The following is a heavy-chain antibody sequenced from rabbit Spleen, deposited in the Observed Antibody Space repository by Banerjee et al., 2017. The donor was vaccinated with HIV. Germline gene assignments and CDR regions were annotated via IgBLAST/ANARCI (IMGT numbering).Heavy chain of an antibody. V-gene: IGHV1S40*01. J-gene: IGHJ4*01. CDR3: ARDAGSGDYIDGYFNL. D-gene: IGHD8-1*01. Sequence: QSLEESGGDLVKPGASLTLTCMSSGVSFSDSSYMCWVRQAPGKGLEWIACIDSGSSGFTYFASWAKGRFTISKTSSTTVTLQMTSLTVADTGTYFCARDAGSGDYIDGYFNLWGQGTLVTVS. CDR2: IDSGSSGFT. CDR1: GVSFSDSSY.